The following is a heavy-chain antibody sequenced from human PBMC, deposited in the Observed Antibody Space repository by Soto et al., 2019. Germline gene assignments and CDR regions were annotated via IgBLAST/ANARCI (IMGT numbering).Heavy chain of an antibody. CDR1: GGSISSSSYY. Sequence: SETLSLTCTVSGGSISSSSYYWGWIRQPPGKGLEWIGSIYYSGSTYYNPSLKSRVTISVDTSKNQFSLKLSSVTAADTAVYYCARQGSSWYTTGSPSYFDYWGQGTLVTVSS. D-gene: IGHD6-13*01. CDR3: ARQGSSWYTTGSPSYFDY. J-gene: IGHJ4*02. CDR2: IYYSGST. V-gene: IGHV4-39*01.